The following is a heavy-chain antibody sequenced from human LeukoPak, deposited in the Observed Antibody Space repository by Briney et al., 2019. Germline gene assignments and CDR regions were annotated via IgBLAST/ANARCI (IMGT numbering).Heavy chain of an antibody. CDR2: IYYSGST. D-gene: IGHD5-12*01. Sequence: SETLSLTCTVSGGSISSSSYYWGWIRQPPGKGLEWIGSIYYSGSTYYNPSLKSRVTISVDTSKNQFSLKLSSVTAADTAVYYCARWRSGGSGYDVPLFNWFDPWGQGTLVTVSS. V-gene: IGHV4-39*07. CDR1: GGSISSSSYY. CDR3: ARWRSGGSGYDVPLFNWFDP. J-gene: IGHJ5*02.